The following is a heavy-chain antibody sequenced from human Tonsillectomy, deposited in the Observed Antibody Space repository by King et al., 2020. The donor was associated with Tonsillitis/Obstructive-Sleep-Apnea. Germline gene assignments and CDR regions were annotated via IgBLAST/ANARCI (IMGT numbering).Heavy chain of an antibody. V-gene: IGHV4-4*07. CDR1: GGSISSYY. Sequence: VQLQESGPGLVKPSETLSLTCTVSGGSISSYYWSWIRQPAGKGLEWIGRIYTSGSTNYNPSLKSRVTMSVDTTKNQFSLKLSSVTAADTALYYCARGEWFGDLLYYFDYWGRGNLVTVSS. CDR2: IYTSGST. CDR3: ARGEWFGDLLYYFDY. J-gene: IGHJ4*02. D-gene: IGHD3-10*01.